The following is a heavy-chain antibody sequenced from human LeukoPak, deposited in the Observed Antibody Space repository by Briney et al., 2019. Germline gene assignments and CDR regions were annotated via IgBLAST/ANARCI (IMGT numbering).Heavy chain of an antibody. V-gene: IGHV3-48*03. CDR2: ISSSGSTI. J-gene: IGHJ4*02. CDR1: GFTFSSYE. D-gene: IGHD1-1*01. CDR3: ARASGTLLQWNGEIDY. Sequence: GGSLRLSCAASGFTFSSYEMNWVRQAPGKGLEWVSYISSSGSTIYYADSVKGRFTISRDNAKNSLYLQMNSLRAEDTAVYYCARASGTLLQWNGEIDYWGQGTLVTVSS.